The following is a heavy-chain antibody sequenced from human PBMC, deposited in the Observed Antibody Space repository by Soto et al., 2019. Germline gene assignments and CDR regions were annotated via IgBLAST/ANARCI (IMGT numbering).Heavy chain of an antibody. CDR3: ARSTYYYASGSYSPAFDY. Sequence: SGPTLVNPTQTLTLTCTFSGFSLSAGGMCVSWIRQPPGKALEWLARIDWDDDKYYSTSLKTRLTISKDTSKNQVVLTMTNMDPVDTATYYCARSTYYYASGSYSPAFDYCGEGALVTVSS. CDR2: IDWDDDK. D-gene: IGHD3-10*01. J-gene: IGHJ4*02. V-gene: IGHV2-70*11. CDR1: GFSLSAGGMC.